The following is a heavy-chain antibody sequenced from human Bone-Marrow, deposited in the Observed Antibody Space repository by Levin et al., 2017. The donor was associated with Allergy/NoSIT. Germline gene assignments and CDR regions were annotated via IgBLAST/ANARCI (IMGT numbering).Heavy chain of an antibody. CDR1: GFTFSTHA. J-gene: IGHJ4*02. V-gene: IGHV3-33*03. CDR3: AAQEGCSDGSCFPYYFDY. Sequence: GGSLRLSCAASGFTFSTHAMHWVRQAPGKGLEWVAVIWFDGKNRYYAPSVKGRFTISRDNSKNTLFLQMNSLRAEDTAVYYCAAQEGCSDGSCFPYYFDYWGQGTLVTVSS. D-gene: IGHD2-15*01. CDR2: IWFDGKNR.